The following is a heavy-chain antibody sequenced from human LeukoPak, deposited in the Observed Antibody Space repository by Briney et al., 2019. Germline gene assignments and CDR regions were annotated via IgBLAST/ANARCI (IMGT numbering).Heavy chain of an antibody. J-gene: IGHJ4*02. Sequence: EGSLRLSCAASGFTFSSYAMHWVRQVPGKGLEWVAVISYDGSNKYYADSVKGRFTISRDNSKNTLYLQMNSLRAENTAVYYCASSAGGQQLVPFDYWGQGTLVTVSS. CDR1: GFTFSSYA. V-gene: IGHV3-30*04. CDR2: ISYDGSNK. CDR3: ASSAGGQQLVPFDY. D-gene: IGHD6-13*01.